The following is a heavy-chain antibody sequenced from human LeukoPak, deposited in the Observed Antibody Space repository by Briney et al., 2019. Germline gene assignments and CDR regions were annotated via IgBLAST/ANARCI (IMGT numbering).Heavy chain of an antibody. Sequence: SETLSLTCTVSGGSISSYYWSWIRRPPGKGLEWIGYIYYSGSTNYNPSLKSRVTISVDTSKNQFSLKLSSVTAADTAVYYCARHSYILTGYLYYYYYMDVWGKGTTVTISS. D-gene: IGHD3-9*01. CDR2: IYYSGST. CDR3: ARHSYILTGYLYYYYYMDV. CDR1: GGSISSYY. V-gene: IGHV4-59*08. J-gene: IGHJ6*03.